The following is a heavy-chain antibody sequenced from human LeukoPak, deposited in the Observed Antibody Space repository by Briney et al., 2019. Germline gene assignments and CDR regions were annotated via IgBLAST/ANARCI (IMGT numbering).Heavy chain of an antibody. J-gene: IGHJ4*02. Sequence: GGSLRLSCAAYGFTFSNYWMTWVRQAPGKDLEWVATINPDGSKVAYVGSVKGRFTISRDNAKNSVYLQMSSLRVEETGVFYCARDRGYSSFDYWGQGALVAVSS. CDR1: GFTFSNYW. CDR2: INPDGSKV. D-gene: IGHD2-15*01. V-gene: IGHV3-7*01. CDR3: ARDRGYSSFDY.